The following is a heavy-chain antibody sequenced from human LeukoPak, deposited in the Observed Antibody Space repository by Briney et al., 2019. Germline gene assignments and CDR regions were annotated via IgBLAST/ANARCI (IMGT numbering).Heavy chain of an antibody. D-gene: IGHD5-12*01. J-gene: IGHJ4*02. Sequence: GGSLRLSCTASGFTFNIYCMSWVRQAPGKGLEWVANIKQDGSEKYYVDSVKGRFTISRDNAKNSLYLQMNSLRAEDTAVYYCARDSGADYWGQGTLVTVSS. CDR3: ARDSGADY. CDR2: IKQDGSEK. CDR1: GFTFNIYC. V-gene: IGHV3-7*01.